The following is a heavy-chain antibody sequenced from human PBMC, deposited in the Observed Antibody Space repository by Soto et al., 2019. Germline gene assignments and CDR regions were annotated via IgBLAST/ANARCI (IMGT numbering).Heavy chain of an antibody. D-gene: IGHD1-26*01. Sequence: QVHLVGSGGGVVQPGRSLRLSCAASGFSFSSYGMHWVRQTPDKGLEWVAAISSGASEKYYSDSVRGRFTISRDNSKNTLYLEMNRLSDEDTSMYYCAKNTERGKWYFDVWSRGTQVTVS. J-gene: IGHJ2*01. V-gene: IGHV3-30*18. CDR1: GFSFSSYG. CDR2: ISSGASEK. CDR3: AKNTERGKWYFDV.